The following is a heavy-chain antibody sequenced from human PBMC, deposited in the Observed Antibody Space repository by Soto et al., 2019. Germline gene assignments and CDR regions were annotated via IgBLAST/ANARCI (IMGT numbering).Heavy chain of an antibody. CDR1: GGSISSSSYY. Sequence: QLQLQESGPGLVKPSETLSLTCTVSGGSISSSSYYWGWIRQPPGKGLEWIGSIYYSGSTYYNPSLKSRVTISVDTSKNQFSLKLSSVTAADTAVYYYARPKGDYDSSGYNYYFDYWGQGTLVTVSS. D-gene: IGHD3-22*01. CDR2: IYYSGST. CDR3: ARPKGDYDSSGYNYYFDY. V-gene: IGHV4-39*01. J-gene: IGHJ4*02.